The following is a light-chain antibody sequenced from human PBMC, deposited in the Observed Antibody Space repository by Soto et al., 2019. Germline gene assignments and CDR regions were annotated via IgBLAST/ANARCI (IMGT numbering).Light chain of an antibody. V-gene: IGLV2-11*01. CDR2: EVS. J-gene: IGLJ1*01. CDR3: CSYAGSYTYV. Sequence: QSALTQPASVSGSPGQSITISCTGTSSDVGGYKYVSWYQQHPDKAPKLIIFEVSKRPSGVPDRFSGSKSGNTASLTISGLQAEDEADYYCCSYAGSYTYVFGTGTKLTVL. CDR1: SSDVGGYKY.